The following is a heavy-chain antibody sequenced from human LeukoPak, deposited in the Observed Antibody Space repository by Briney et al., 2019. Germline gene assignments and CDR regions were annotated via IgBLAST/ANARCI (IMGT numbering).Heavy chain of an antibody. CDR1: GGSISSDY. V-gene: IGHV4-59*08. D-gene: IGHD5-24*01. CDR3: ARPSRDGYVDAFDI. Sequence: SETLSLTCTVSGGSISSDYWSWFRQPPGKGLEWIGYIYYSGSTSYNPSLKSRVSISVDTSKNQFSLKLTSVTAADTAMYYCARPSRDGYVDAFDIWGQGTMVTVSS. J-gene: IGHJ3*02. CDR2: IYYSGST.